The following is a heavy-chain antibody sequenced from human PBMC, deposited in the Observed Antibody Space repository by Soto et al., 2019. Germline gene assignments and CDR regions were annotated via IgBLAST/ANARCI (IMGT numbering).Heavy chain of an antibody. Sequence: QVQLQESGPGLVKPSGTLSLTCAVSGGSISSSNWWSWVRQPPGKGREWIGEIYHSGGTNYNPSLKSRVTISVDKSKNQFSLKRSSVTAADTAVYYCARDRNSSSWNYYYGMDVWGQGTTVTVSS. CDR2: IYHSGGT. V-gene: IGHV4-4*02. CDR3: ARDRNSSSWNYYYGMDV. D-gene: IGHD6-13*01. CDR1: GGSISSSNW. J-gene: IGHJ6*02.